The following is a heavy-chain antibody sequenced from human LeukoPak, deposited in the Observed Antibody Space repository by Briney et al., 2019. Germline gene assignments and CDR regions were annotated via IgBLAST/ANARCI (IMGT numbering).Heavy chain of an antibody. D-gene: IGHD1/OR15-1a*01. CDR3: AKDKNTRPDY. J-gene: IGHJ4*02. CDR1: GFTFSSYG. V-gene: IGHV3-30*18. CDR2: ISYDGSNK. Sequence: PGGSLRLSCAASGFTFSSYGMHWVRQAPGKGLEWVAVISYDGSNKYYADSVKGRFTISRDNSKNTLYLQMNSLRAEDTAVYYCAKDKNTRPDYWGQGTLVTVSS.